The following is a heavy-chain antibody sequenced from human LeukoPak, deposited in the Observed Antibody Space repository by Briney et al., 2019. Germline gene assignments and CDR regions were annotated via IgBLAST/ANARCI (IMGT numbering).Heavy chain of an antibody. CDR2: ISSSSSYI. D-gene: IGHD2-15*01. CDR3: ARDDTIVVVAAMDSGFDY. Sequence: GGSLRLSCAASGFTLSSYSMNWVRQAPGKGLEWVSSISSSSSYIYYADSVKGRFTISRDNAKNSLYLQMNSLRAEDTAVYYCARDDTIVVVAAMDSGFDYWGQGTLVTVSS. V-gene: IGHV3-21*01. J-gene: IGHJ4*02. CDR1: GFTLSSYS.